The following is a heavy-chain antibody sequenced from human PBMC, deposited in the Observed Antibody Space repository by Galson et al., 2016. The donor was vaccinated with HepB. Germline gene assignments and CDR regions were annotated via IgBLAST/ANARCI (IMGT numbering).Heavy chain of an antibody. D-gene: IGHD1-1*01. CDR3: ARNQFTSNWNDGYYYAMDV. CDR1: RFNFGSRS. Sequence: SLRLSCAASRFNFGSRSMNWVRQAPGKGLEWVSSISSTSSHTYYADSLEGRFTISRDNAKNSLFLQMNSLRAEDTAVYYCARNQFTSNWNDGYYYAMDVWGQGTTATVSS. J-gene: IGHJ6*01. V-gene: IGHV3-21*01. CDR2: ISSTSSHT.